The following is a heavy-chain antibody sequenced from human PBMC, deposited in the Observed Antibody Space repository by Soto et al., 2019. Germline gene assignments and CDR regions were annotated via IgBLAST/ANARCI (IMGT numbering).Heavy chain of an antibody. CDR1: GYTFTSCD. CDR2: MNPNTGNT. CDR3: ARNPANTGYFEY. D-gene: IGHD2-8*02. V-gene: IGHV1-8*01. J-gene: IGHJ4*02. Sequence: ASVKVSCKASGYTFTSCDINWVRQAPGQGLEWLGWMNPNTGNTGYAQKFQGRLILTRDTSISTAYMELSSLTSEDTAEYYCARNPANTGYFEYWGQGALVTVSS.